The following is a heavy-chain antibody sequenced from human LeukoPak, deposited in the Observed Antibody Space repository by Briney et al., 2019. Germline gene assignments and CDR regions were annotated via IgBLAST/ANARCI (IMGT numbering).Heavy chain of an antibody. CDR1: GCRFTSYW. D-gene: IGHD1-14*01. V-gene: IGHV5-51*01. CDR2: IYPGDSDT. J-gene: IGHJ5*02. Sequence: GEALQISCQGSGCRFTSYWIGWVRQMPGKGLEWMGIIYPGDSDTRYSPSFQGQVTISADKSISTAYLQWSSLKASDTAMYYCARHFSGSWFDRWGQGTLVTVSS. CDR3: ARHFSGSWFDR.